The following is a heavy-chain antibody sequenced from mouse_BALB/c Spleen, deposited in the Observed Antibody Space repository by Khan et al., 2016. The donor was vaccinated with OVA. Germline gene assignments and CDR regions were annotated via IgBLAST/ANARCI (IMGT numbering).Heavy chain of an antibody. D-gene: IGHD1-1*01. CDR2: ISSGGDYI. CDR3: RSNSYGPFAY. Sequence: EVELVESGGDLVKPGGSLKLSCSASGFTFSFYAISWVRQTPEKRLEWVATISSGGDYIYYSVTVKGRFTISSNNTKSTLYLQMSSLKSEDTAMYYCRSNSYGPFAYWGQGTLVTVSA. J-gene: IGHJ3*01. V-gene: IGHV5-6*01. CDR1: GFTFSFYA.